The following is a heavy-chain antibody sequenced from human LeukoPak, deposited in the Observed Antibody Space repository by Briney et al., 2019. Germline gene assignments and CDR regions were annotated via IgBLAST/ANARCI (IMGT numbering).Heavy chain of an antibody. CDR3: ARVSDTSMVTPGFDS. CDR2: VSTSNGDT. Sequence: GASVKVSCKTSGYNFNRYTITWVRQAPGQGLEWMGWVSTSNGDTNYAENFQGRLTMTTETVTKTAYVELRRLRSGDTAIYFCARVSDTSMVTPGFDSWGQGTLVTVSS. V-gene: IGHV1-18*01. CDR1: GYNFNRYT. J-gene: IGHJ4*02. D-gene: IGHD5-18*01.